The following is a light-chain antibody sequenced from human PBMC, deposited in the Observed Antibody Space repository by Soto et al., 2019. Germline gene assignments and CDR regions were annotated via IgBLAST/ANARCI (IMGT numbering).Light chain of an antibody. CDR3: QQYGSSPPMYT. CDR2: GAS. CDR1: QSVSSSY. J-gene: IGKJ2*01. Sequence: EIVLTQSPGTLSLSPGERATLSCRARQSVSSSYLAWYQQKPGQAPRLLIYGASSRATGIPDRFSGSGSGTDFTLTISRLEPEDVAVYYCQQYGSSPPMYTFGQGTKLEIK. V-gene: IGKV3-20*01.